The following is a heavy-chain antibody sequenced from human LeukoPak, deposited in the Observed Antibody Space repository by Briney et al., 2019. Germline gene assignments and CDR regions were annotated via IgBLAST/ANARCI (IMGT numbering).Heavy chain of an antibody. V-gene: IGHV1-69*05. CDR2: IIPIFGTA. J-gene: IGHJ3*02. Sequence: GSSVKVSCKASGGTFSSYAISWVRQAPGQGLEWMGGIIPIFGTANYAQKFQGRVTITTDESTSTAYMELSSLRSEDTAVYYCARLRGGVVGATAAFDIWGQGTMVTVSS. CDR1: GGTFSSYA. D-gene: IGHD1-26*01. CDR3: ARLRGGVVGATAAFDI.